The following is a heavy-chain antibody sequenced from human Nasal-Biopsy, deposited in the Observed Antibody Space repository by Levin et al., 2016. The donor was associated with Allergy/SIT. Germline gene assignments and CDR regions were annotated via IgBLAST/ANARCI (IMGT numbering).Heavy chain of an antibody. Sequence: ASVKVSCKASGYAFTSYGVAWVRQAPVQGFEWMGWISPYNGRTNYAQKFQGRVTMTTDTSTSTAYVELRSLRSEDTAIYYCARAGYSGYVEWDGMDVWGQGTTVTVSS. CDR2: ISPYNGRT. CDR1: GYAFTSYG. D-gene: IGHD5-12*01. J-gene: IGHJ6*02. V-gene: IGHV1-18*01. CDR3: ARAGYSGYVEWDGMDV.